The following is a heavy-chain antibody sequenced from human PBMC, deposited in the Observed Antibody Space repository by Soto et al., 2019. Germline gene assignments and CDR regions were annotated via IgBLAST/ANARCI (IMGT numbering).Heavy chain of an antibody. Sequence: GASVKVSCKASGGTFSGYAISWVRQAPGQGLEWMGGIIPIFGTANYAQKFQGRVTITADESTSTAYMELSSLRSEDTAVYYCARAVSFGAVATMDYWGQGTLVTVSS. CDR3: ARAVSFGAVATMDY. D-gene: IGHD5-12*01. V-gene: IGHV1-69*13. CDR2: IIPIFGTA. CDR1: GGTFSGYA. J-gene: IGHJ4*02.